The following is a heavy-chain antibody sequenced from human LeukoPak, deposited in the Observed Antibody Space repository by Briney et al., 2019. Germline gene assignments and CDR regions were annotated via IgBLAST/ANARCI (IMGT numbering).Heavy chain of an antibody. CDR3: AELGITMIGGV. V-gene: IGHV3-11*04. CDR1: GFTVSSNY. J-gene: IGHJ6*04. D-gene: IGHD3-10*02. CDR2: ISSSGSTI. Sequence: GGSLRLSCAASGFTVSSNYMSWVRQAPGKGLEWVSYISSSGSTIYYADSVKGRFTISRDNAKNSLYLQMNSLRAGDTAVYYCAELGITMIGGVWGKGTTVTISS.